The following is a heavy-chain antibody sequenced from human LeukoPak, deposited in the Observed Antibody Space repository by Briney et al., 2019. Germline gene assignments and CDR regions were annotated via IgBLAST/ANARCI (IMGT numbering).Heavy chain of an antibody. CDR1: RGTFSSYA. D-gene: IGHD2-2*01. CDR2: IIPIFGTA. J-gene: IGHJ6*02. CDR3: ARDPRKWSLYCSSTSCFSGGPSGYYYYYGMDV. Sequence: GASVKVSCKASRGTFSSYAISWVRQAPGQGLEWMGGIIPIFGTANYAQKFQGRVTITADESTSTAYMELSSLRSEDTAVYYCARDPRKWSLYCSSTSCFSGGPSGYYYYYGMDVWGQGTTVTVSS. V-gene: IGHV1-69*13.